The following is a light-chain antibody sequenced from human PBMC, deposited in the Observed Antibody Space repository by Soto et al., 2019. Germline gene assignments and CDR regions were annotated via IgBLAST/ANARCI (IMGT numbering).Light chain of an antibody. V-gene: IGKV1-39*01. Sequence: DIPLTQSPSSLSASLGDRVTISCRASQTIDNYLHWYQQKSGKAPVALIYAASVLRDGVSSRFSGRGYGTEFTLTINNLQPEDFATYYCQQSSSSPPITFGQGTRLDI. CDR1: QTIDNY. CDR3: QQSSSSPPIT. CDR2: AAS. J-gene: IGKJ5*01.